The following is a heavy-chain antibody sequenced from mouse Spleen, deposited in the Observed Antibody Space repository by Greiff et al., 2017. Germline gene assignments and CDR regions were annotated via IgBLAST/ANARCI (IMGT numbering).Heavy chain of an antibody. CDR1: GFTFSSYA. V-gene: IGHV5-6-2*01. D-gene: IGHD1-2*01. J-gene: IGHJ4*01. Sequence: EVKLQESGGGLVKPGGSLKLSCAASGFTFSSYAMSWVRQTPEKRLEWVAAINSNGGSTYYPDTVKDRFTISRDNAKNTLYLQMSSLRSEDTALYYCARLLRLLYAMDYWGQGTSVTVSS. CDR2: INSNGGST. CDR3: ARLLRLLYAMDY.